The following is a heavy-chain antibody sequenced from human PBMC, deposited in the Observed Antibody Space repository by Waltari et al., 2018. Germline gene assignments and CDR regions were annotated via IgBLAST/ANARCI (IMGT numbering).Heavy chain of an antibody. D-gene: IGHD3-10*01. J-gene: IGHJ4*02. CDR1: GYTFTSYA. Sequence: QVQLVQSGAEVKKPGASVKVSCKASGYTFTSYAMHWVRQAPGQRLEWMGWINAGNGNTKYSQKFQGRVTMTTDTSTSTAYMELRSLRSDDTAVYYCARVLDIGSRWFGELLSSDYWGQGTLVTVSS. CDR2: INAGNGNT. V-gene: IGHV1-3*01. CDR3: ARVLDIGSRWFGELLSSDY.